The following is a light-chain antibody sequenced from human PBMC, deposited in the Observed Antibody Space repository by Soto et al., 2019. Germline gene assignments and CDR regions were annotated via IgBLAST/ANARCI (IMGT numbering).Light chain of an antibody. CDR1: KIGSKI. J-gene: IGLJ1*01. CDR2: DAT. Sequence: SYELTQPPSVSVAPGQTAKITCGGDKIGSKIVHWYKQRPGQAPVAVVFDATDRPSGIPDRISASRSGDTATLNISRVDAADDAESYCKVWASTAEFFVFGSGTKVTV. V-gene: IGLV3-21*02. CDR3: KVWASTAEFFV.